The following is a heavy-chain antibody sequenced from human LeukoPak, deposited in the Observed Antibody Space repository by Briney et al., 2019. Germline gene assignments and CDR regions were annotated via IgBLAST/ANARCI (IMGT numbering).Heavy chain of an antibody. CDR2: ISSSGRTI. Sequence: PGGSLRLSCAASGFSFSTYEMDWVRQAPGKGLEWVSYISSSGRTIYYADSVKGRFTISRDNAKNSLFLQMNSLRVEDTAVYYCARDLEYSTSFDYWGQGTLVSVSS. D-gene: IGHD6-6*01. CDR1: GFSFSTYE. J-gene: IGHJ4*02. V-gene: IGHV3-48*03. CDR3: ARDLEYSTSFDY.